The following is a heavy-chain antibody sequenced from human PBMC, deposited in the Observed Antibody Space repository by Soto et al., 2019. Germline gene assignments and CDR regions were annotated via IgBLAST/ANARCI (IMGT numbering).Heavy chain of an antibody. J-gene: IGHJ6*02. V-gene: IGHV3-48*02. CDR2: ISSSSSTI. CDR3: ARVPSYDILTGQYRNYYGMDV. D-gene: IGHD3-9*01. CDR1: GFTFSSYS. Sequence: PGGSLRLSCAASGFTFSSYSMNWVRQAPGKGLEWVSYISSSSSTIYYADSVKGRFTISRDNAKNSLYLQMNSLRDEDTAVYYCARVPSYDILTGQYRNYYGMDVWGQGTTVTVS.